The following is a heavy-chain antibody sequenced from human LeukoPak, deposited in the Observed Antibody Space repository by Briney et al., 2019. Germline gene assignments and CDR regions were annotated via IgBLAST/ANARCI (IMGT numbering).Heavy chain of an antibody. CDR2: MKPNNGKT. J-gene: IGHJ4*02. Sequence: ASVKVSCKASGYSFTIHDINWVRQATGQGLEWMGWMKPNNGKTGYAQKLQGRVTMTSDTSISTAYMELSSLKSEDTAVYYCVRWADTPFDYWGQGTLVTVSS. CDR1: GYSFTIHD. V-gene: IGHV1-8*01. CDR3: VRWADTPFDY. D-gene: IGHD5-18*01.